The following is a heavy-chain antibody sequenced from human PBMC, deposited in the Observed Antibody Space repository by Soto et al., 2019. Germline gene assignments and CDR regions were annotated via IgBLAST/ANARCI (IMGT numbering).Heavy chain of an antibody. CDR2: ISGYNGNT. J-gene: IGHJ5*02. CDR3: ARSAMILIGPKIYFDP. D-gene: IGHD3-22*01. Sequence: ASVKVSCKASGYTFTTYGISWVRQAPGQGLEWMGWISGYNGNTNYAEKLQGRVTMTTDTSTSTAYMELRSLISDDTAVYYCARSAMILIGPKIYFDPWGQGTRVTGS. V-gene: IGHV1-18*01. CDR1: GYTFTTYG.